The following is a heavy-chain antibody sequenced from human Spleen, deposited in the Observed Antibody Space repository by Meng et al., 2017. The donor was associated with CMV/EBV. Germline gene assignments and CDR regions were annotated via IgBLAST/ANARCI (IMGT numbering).Heavy chain of an antibody. CDR1: GFTFSSSW. Sequence: LSLTCAASGFTFSSSWMHWVCQAPEKGLEWVADIKCDGSEKYYVDSVKGRLTISRDNAKNSLYLQVNSLRAEDMTVYYCSPQYGDYFDYWGQGTLVTVSS. V-gene: IGHV3-52*01. CDR2: IKCDGSEK. CDR3: SPQYGDYFDY. D-gene: IGHD4-17*01. J-gene: IGHJ4*02.